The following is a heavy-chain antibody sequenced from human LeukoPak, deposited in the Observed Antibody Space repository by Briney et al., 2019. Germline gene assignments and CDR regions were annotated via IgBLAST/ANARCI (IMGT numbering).Heavy chain of an antibody. CDR3: ARRTKYYYGSGSYWPT. D-gene: IGHD3-10*01. CDR1: GGSFSDYY. J-gene: IGHJ5*02. V-gene: IGHV4-34*01. Sequence: PSETLSLTCAVYGGSFSDYYWSWIRQPPGKGLEWIGEINHSGSTNYNPSLKSRVTISVDTSKNQFSLKLSSVTAADTAVYYCARRTKYYYGSGSYWPTWGQGTLVTVSS. CDR2: INHSGST.